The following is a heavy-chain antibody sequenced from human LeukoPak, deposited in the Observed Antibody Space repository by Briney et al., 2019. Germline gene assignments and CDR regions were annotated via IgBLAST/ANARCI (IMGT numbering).Heavy chain of an antibody. D-gene: IGHD3-10*01. Sequence: PSQTLSLTCAVSGGSISSGGYSWSWIRQPPGKGLEWIGYIYYSGSTNYNPSLKSRVTISVDTSKNQFSLKLSSVTAADTAVYYCARGFERLWFGDIWGQGTLVTVSS. CDR1: GGSISSGGYS. CDR2: IYYSGST. CDR3: ARGFERLWFGDI. V-gene: IGHV4-30-4*07. J-gene: IGHJ4*02.